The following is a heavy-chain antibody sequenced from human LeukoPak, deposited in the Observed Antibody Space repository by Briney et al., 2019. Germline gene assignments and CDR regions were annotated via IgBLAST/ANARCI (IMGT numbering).Heavy chain of an antibody. CDR2: ISPHGI. J-gene: IGHJ4*02. V-gene: IGHV4-34*01. D-gene: IGHD2-2*01. CDR1: GGSFSGYY. CDR3: ASDSYSSIGYF. Sequence: PSETLSLTCVMYGGSFSGYYWSWIRQSPGKGLEWIGEISPHGIKYNPSLKSRVTISLDTTKDQFSLFLSSVTAADEAVYFCASDSYSSIGYFWSQGTPVTVSS.